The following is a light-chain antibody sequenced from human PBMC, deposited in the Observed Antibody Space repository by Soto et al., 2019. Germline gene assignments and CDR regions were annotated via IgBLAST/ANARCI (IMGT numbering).Light chain of an antibody. CDR1: QSVSSSY. J-gene: IGKJ1*01. Sequence: EIVLTQSPGTLSLSPGERATLSCRASQSVSSSYLAWYQQKPGQAPRLLIYGASSRATGIPDRFSGSASGTDFTLTISRLEPEDFAVYYCQQYVSSLWTFGQGTKVEIK. CDR2: GAS. CDR3: QQYVSSLWT. V-gene: IGKV3-20*01.